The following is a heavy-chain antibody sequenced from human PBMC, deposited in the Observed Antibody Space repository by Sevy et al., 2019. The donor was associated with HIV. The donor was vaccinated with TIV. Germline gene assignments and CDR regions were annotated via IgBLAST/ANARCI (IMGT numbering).Heavy chain of an antibody. Sequence: SETLSLTCTVSGGSISSSSYDWGWIRQPPGKGLEGIGSMYSSGNTHYNPSLKSRVTIFLDTSKNQISLKLTSVTAADTAVYYCARQGGIVDRAFDYWGQGTLVTVSS. CDR2: MYSSGNT. V-gene: IGHV4-39*01. CDR1: GGSISSSSYD. D-gene: IGHD2-21*01. CDR3: ARQGGIVDRAFDY. J-gene: IGHJ4*02.